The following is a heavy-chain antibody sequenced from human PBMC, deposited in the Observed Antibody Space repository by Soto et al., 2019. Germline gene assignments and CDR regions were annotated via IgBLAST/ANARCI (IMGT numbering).Heavy chain of an antibody. V-gene: IGHV3-30-3*01. CDR2: ISYDGSNK. J-gene: IGHJ4*02. Sequence: QVQLVESGGGVVQLGRSLRLSCAASGFTFSSYAMHWVRQAPGKGLEWVAVISYDGSNKYYADSVKGRFTISRDNSKNTLYLQMNSLRAEDTAVYYCARHSTQWLGGYWGQGTLVTVSS. CDR3: ARHSTQWLGGY. D-gene: IGHD6-19*01. CDR1: GFTFSSYA.